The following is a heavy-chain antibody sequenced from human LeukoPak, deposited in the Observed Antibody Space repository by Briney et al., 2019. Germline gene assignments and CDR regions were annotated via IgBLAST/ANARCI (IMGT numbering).Heavy chain of an antibody. CDR3: AKQRITLFGVASDY. CDR1: RFTFSSYA. CDR2: ISYSGGST. J-gene: IGHJ4*02. V-gene: IGHV3-23*01. D-gene: IGHD3-3*01. Sequence: GGSLRLSCAASRFTFSSYAMSWVRQAPGRGVEWVSVISYSGGSTYSADSVKGGFTISRDNSKTTLYLQMNSPRAEDTAVYYCAKQRITLFGVASDYWGQGTLVTVSS.